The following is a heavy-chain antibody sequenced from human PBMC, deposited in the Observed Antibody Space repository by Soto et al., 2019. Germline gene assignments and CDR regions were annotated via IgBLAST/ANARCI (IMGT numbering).Heavy chain of an antibody. CDR1: GLTFNNAW. D-gene: IGHD2-8*01. Sequence: SGLTFNNAWMNWVRQAPGKGLEWVGRIKSKNDGGATEYSAPVKDRFTISRDDSKNTLYLQMNSLKTEDTAVYYCTTDAQWGIWGQGTMVTVS. CDR2: IKSKNDGGAT. CDR3: TTDAQWGI. V-gene: IGHV3-15*07. J-gene: IGHJ3*02.